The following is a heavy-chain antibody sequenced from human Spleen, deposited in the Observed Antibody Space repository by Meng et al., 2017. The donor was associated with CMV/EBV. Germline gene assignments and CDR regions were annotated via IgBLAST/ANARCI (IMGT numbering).Heavy chain of an antibody. D-gene: IGHD3-10*01. J-gene: IGHJ5*02. CDR1: RASVNSGSNY. V-gene: IGHV4-61*01. Sequence: RASVNSGSNYWTWIRQPPGKGLEWIGFIDYRGITNYNPSLRSRVTISSDTSRHQFSLKLTSMTAADTGVYFCARASGSDGFYNWFDAWGQGTLVTVSS. CDR3: ARASGSDGFYNWFDA. CDR2: IDYRGIT.